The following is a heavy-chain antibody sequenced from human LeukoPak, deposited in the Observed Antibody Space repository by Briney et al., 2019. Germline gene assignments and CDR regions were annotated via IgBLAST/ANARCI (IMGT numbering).Heavy chain of an antibody. J-gene: IGHJ4*02. V-gene: IGHV3-7*01. D-gene: IGHD1-1*01. CDR2: MDPSGSQK. Sequence: PGGSLRLSCAASGFTFNRSWMNWVRQAPGKGPEWVANMDPSGSQKRYVDSVKGRFTISKDNPGTSLYLEMYSLRAEDTAIYYCAIWTSGNYWGQGTPVTVSS. CDR3: AIWTSGNY. CDR1: GFTFNRSW.